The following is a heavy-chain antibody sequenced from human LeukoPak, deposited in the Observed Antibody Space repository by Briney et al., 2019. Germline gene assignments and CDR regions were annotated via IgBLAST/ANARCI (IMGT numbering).Heavy chain of an antibody. D-gene: IGHD4-23*01. CDR1: GGSFSGYY. V-gene: IGHV4-34*01. CDR3: ARDLKLRRFDAFDI. J-gene: IGHJ3*02. CDR2: INHSGST. Sequence: SETLSLTCAVYGGSFSGYYWSWIRQPPGKGLEWIGEINHSGSTNYNPSLKSRVTISVDTSKNQFSLKLSSVTAADTAVYYCARDLKLRRFDAFDIWGQGTMVTVSS.